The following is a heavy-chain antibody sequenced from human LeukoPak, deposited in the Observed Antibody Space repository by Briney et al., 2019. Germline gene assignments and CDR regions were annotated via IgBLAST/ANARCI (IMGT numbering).Heavy chain of an antibody. D-gene: IGHD5-18*01. J-gene: IGHJ5*02. CDR3: AREGGYSYVET. Sequence: PSQTLSLTCTVSGGSISSGRYYWSWIRQPAGKGLEWIGRIYTSGSTNYNPSLKSRVTISVDTSKNQFSLKLSSVTAADTAVYYCAREGGYSYVETWGQGTLVTVSS. V-gene: IGHV4-61*02. CDR2: IYTSGST. CDR1: GGSISSGRYY.